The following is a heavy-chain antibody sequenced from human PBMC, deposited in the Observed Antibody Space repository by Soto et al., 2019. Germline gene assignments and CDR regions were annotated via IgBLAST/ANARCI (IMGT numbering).Heavy chain of an antibody. CDR2: VYHSGST. J-gene: IGHJ4*01. CDR1: GASINSSDW. D-gene: IGHD2-2*01. CDR3: ARALQYCSSASCYGGTKEVNDY. Sequence: PSETLSLTCTVSGASINSSDWWTWVRQSPGRGLEWIASVYHSGSTNYNPSLRDRVIISVDKSRNQFSLKLTSVTAADTAMYYCARALQYCSSASCYGGTKEVNDYWGQGTQVTVSS. V-gene: IGHV4-4*02.